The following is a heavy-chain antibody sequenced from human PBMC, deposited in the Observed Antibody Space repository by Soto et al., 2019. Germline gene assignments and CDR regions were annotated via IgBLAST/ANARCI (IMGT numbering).Heavy chain of an antibody. Sequence: QVQLVESGGGVVQPGRSLRLSCAASGFTFSSYGMHWVRQAPGKGLEWVAVIWYDGSNKYYADSVKGRFTISRDNSKNTLYLQMNSLRAEDTAVYYCARDQRLPGQYYYCMDVWRKGTTVTVSS. V-gene: IGHV3-33*01. CDR2: IWYDGSNK. CDR3: ARDQRLPGQYYYCMDV. D-gene: IGHD2-2*01. CDR1: GFTFSSYG. J-gene: IGHJ6*03.